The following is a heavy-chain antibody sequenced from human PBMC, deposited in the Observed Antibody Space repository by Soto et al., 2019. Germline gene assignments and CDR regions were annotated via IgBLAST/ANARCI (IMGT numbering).Heavy chain of an antibody. J-gene: IGHJ4*02. CDR1: GFTFSSYA. Sequence: GGFLRLSCAASGFTFSSYAMSWVRQAPGKGLEWVSAISGSGGSTYYADSVKGRFTISRDNSKNTLYLQMNSLRAEDTAVYYCAPDIVATYYFDYWGQGTLVTVSS. V-gene: IGHV3-23*01. CDR3: APDIVATYYFDY. CDR2: ISGSGGST. D-gene: IGHD5-12*01.